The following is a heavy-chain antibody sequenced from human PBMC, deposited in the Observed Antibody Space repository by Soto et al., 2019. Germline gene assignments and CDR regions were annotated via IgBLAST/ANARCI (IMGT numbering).Heavy chain of an antibody. Sequence: GASVKVSCKASGYTFTSYGISWVRQAPGQGLEWMGWISAYNSNTDYAQKLQGRVTMTTDTSTSTAYMELRSLRSDDTAVYYCTSGPSTRITTSFDYWGQGTLVTVSS. V-gene: IGHV1-18*01. D-gene: IGHD1-1*01. CDR3: TSGPSTRITTSFDY. CDR2: ISAYNSNT. CDR1: GYTFTSYG. J-gene: IGHJ4*02.